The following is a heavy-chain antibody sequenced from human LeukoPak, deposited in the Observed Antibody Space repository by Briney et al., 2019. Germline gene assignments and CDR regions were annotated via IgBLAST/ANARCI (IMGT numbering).Heavy chain of an antibody. J-gene: IGHJ4*02. D-gene: IGHD2-8*01. CDR3: ARGRYCTNGVCPLDY. CDR2: INPNSGGT. CDR1: GYTFTGYY. Sequence: RWASVNVSCKASGYTFTGYYMHWVRQAPGQGLEWMGWINPNSGGTNYAQKFQGWVTMTRDTSISTAYMELSRLRSDDTAVYYCARGRYCTNGVCPLDYWGQGTLVTVSS. V-gene: IGHV1-2*04.